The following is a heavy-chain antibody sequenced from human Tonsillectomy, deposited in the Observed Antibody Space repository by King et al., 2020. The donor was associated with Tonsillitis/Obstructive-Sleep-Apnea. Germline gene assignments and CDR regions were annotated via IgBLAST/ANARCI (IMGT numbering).Heavy chain of an antibody. CDR2: MNPNSGNT. D-gene: IGHD4-23*01. Sequence: QLVQSGAEVKKPGASVKVSCKTSGYTFTSYDINWVRQANGQGLEWMGWMNPNSGNTGYAQKFQGRVTMTRNTSISTAYMELSSLRSEDTAVYYCARGGMTTVVTPNGMDVWGQGTTVTVSS. V-gene: IGHV1-8*01. CDR1: GYTFTSYD. J-gene: IGHJ6*02. CDR3: ARGGMTTVVTPNGMDV.